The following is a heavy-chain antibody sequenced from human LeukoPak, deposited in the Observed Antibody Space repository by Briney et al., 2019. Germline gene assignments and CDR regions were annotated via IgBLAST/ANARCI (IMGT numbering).Heavy chain of an antibody. CDR1: GFTFSSYA. CDR2: ISYDGSNK. D-gene: IGHD6-19*01. CDR3: ARGTVGWPGVDY. Sequence: GESLRLSCAASGFTFSSYAMHWVRQAPGKGLEWVAVISYDGSNKYYADPEKGRFTISREDSKNTLYLQMNSLRAEDPAVYYCARGTVGWPGVDYWGQGTLVTVSS. V-gene: IGHV3-30*04. J-gene: IGHJ4*02.